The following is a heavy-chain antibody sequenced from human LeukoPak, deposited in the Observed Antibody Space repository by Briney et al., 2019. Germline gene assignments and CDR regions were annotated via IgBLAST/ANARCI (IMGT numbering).Heavy chain of an antibody. Sequence: PSETLSLTCTVSGYSISSGYYWGWIRQPPGKGLEWIGSIYHSGSTYYNPSLKSRVTISVDTSKNQFSLKLSSVTAADTAVYYCARGGDYVWGSYRPDAFDIWGQGTMVTVSS. CDR1: GYSISSGYY. D-gene: IGHD3-16*02. V-gene: IGHV4-38-2*02. J-gene: IGHJ3*02. CDR2: IYHSGST. CDR3: ARGGDYVWGSYRPDAFDI.